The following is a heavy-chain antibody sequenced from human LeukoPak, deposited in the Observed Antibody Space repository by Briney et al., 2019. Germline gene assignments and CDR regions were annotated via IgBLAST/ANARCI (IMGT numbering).Heavy chain of an antibody. CDR1: GSPFTSYW. CDR3: ARLSRGSLTYYFDY. CDR2: IYPGDSDT. D-gene: IGHD6-19*01. Sequence: GGSLQISCQGSGSPFTSYWIGWVRQLPGKGLEWMGIIYPGDSDTRYSPSFQGQVTISADKSISTAYLQWSSLKASDTAMYYCARLSRGSLTYYFDYWGQGTLVTVSS. J-gene: IGHJ4*02. V-gene: IGHV5-51*01.